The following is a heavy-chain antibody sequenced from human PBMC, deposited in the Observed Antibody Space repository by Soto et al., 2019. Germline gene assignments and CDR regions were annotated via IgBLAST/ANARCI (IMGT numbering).Heavy chain of an antibody. CDR2: ISGSGGST. Sequence: GGSLRLSCAASGFTFSSYAMSWVRQAPGKGLEWVSAISGSGGSTYYADSVKGRFTISRDNSKNTLYLQMNSLRAEDTAVYYCAKAGKGISIAVAGYYYFDYWGQGTLVTVSS. V-gene: IGHV3-23*01. CDR3: AKAGKGISIAVAGYYYFDY. CDR1: GFTFSSYA. D-gene: IGHD6-19*01. J-gene: IGHJ4*02.